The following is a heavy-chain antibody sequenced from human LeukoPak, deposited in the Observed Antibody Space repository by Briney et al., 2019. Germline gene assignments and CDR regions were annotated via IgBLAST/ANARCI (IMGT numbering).Heavy chain of an antibody. D-gene: IGHD3-10*01. Sequence: ASVKVSCKVSGYTLTELSMHWVRQAPGKGLEWMGGFDPEDGEAIYAQKFQGRVTMTEDTSTDTAYMELSSLRSEDTALYYCARDLTLVRGARYRPYKWFNPWGQGTLVIVSS. V-gene: IGHV1-24*01. CDR2: FDPEDGEA. CDR3: ARDLTLVRGARYRPYKWFNP. J-gene: IGHJ5*02. CDR1: GYTLTELS.